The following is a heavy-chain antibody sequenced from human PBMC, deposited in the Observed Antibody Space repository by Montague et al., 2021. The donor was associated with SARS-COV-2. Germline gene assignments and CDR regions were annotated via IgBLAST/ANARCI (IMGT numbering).Heavy chain of an antibody. CDR2: IPNRGMT. D-gene: IGHD1-26*01. J-gene: IGHJ2*01. Sequence: SETLSLTCSVSGASMRTYYWTWIRKSPRRGLERIGYIPNRGMTNYNPALKSRATISLDTSKTQFSLKLTSVTTSDTALYYCARDLGWGRWYIDVWGRGTLVTASS. CDR1: GASMRTYY. V-gene: IGHV4-59*01. CDR3: ARDLGWGRWYIDV.